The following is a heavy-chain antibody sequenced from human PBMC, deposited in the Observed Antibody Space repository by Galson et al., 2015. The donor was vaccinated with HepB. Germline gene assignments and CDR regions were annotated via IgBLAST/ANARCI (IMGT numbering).Heavy chain of an antibody. J-gene: IGHJ4*02. V-gene: IGHV5-10-1*01. CDR3: VSRHYYFASGTVYNVSDY. D-gene: IGHD3-10*01. CDR2: IDPSDSYT. CDR1: GYTFTAFW. Sequence: QSGAEVKKPGESLRISCKGSGYTFTAFWITWVRQIPGKGLEWMGRIDPSDSYTDYSPSFRGHVTISADKSITTAYLQWSSLRASDTAIYYCVSRHYYFASGTVYNVSDYWGQGTLVTVSS.